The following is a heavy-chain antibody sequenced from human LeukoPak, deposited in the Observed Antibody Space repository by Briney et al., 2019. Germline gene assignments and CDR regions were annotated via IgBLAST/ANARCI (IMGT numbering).Heavy chain of an antibody. D-gene: IGHD3-22*01. CDR3: ARDLYYDSSGYYYY. CDR2: ISSSGSTI. J-gene: IGHJ4*02. V-gene: IGHV3-11*01. Sequence: GGSLRLSCAASGFTFSDYYMSWIRQAPGKGLEWVSYISSSGSTIYYADSVKGRFTISRDNAKNSLFLQMNSLRAEDTAVYYCARDLYYDSSGYYYYWGQGTLVTLSS. CDR1: GFTFSDYY.